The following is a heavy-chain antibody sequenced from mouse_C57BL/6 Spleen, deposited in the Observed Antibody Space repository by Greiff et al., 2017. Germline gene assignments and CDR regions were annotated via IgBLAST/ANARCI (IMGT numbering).Heavy chain of an antibody. CDR3: ASQATTVAFYYYAMDY. Sequence: VQLQQSGPGLVQPSQSLSITCTVSGFSLTSYGVHWVRQSPGKGLEWLGVIWRGGSTDYNAAFMSRLSITKDNSKSQVFFKMNSLQADDTAIYNCASQATTVAFYYYAMDYWGQGTSVTVSS. CDR1: GFSLTSYG. V-gene: IGHV2-5*01. J-gene: IGHJ4*01. D-gene: IGHD1-1*01. CDR2: IWRGGST.